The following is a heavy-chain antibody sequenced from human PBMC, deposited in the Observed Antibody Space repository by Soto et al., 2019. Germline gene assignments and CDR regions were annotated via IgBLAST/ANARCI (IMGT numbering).Heavy chain of an antibody. J-gene: IGHJ4*02. D-gene: IGHD3-22*01. CDR2: INAGNGNT. V-gene: IGHV1-3*01. CDR3: ARDPEYYYDSSGYYPYYFDY. Sequence: ASVKVSCKASGYTFTSYAMHWVRQAPGQRLEWMGWINAGNGNTKYSQKFQGRVTITRDTSASTAYMELSSLRSEDTAVYYCARDPEYYYDSSGYYPYYFDYWGQGTLVTVSS. CDR1: GYTFTSYA.